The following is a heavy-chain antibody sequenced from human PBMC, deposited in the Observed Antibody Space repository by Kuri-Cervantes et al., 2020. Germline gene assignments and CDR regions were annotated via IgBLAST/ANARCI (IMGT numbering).Heavy chain of an antibody. CDR1: GYSFTGYY. CDR3: ASSPSYYYYMDV. CDR2: ISPDSGYT. Sequence: SVKVSCKASGYSFTGYYMHWVRQAPGQGLEWMGWISPDSGYTNYAQKFQGRVTMTRDTSISTAYMELSRLRSDDTAVYYCASSPSYYYYMDVWGKGTTVTVSS. J-gene: IGHJ6*03. V-gene: IGHV1-2*02.